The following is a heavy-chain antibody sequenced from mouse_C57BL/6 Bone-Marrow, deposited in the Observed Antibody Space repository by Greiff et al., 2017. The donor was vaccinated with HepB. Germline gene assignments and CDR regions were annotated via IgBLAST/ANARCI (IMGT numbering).Heavy chain of an antibody. CDR1: GFTFSSYA. CDR3: ASYYYGSS. J-gene: IGHJ3*01. Sequence: EVKLVESGGGLVKPGGSLKLSCAASGFTFSSYAMSWVRQTPEKRLEWVATISDGGSYTYNPDNVKGRFTISRDNAKNNLYLQMSHLKSEDTAMYYCASYYYGSSWGQGTLVTVSA. D-gene: IGHD1-1*01. CDR2: ISDGGSYT. V-gene: IGHV5-4*03.